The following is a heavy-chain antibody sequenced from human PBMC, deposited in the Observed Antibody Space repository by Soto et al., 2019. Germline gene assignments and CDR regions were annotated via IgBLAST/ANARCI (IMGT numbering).Heavy chain of an antibody. Sequence: SETLSLTCAVYGGSFSGYYWRWIRQPPGKGLEWIGEINHSGSTNYNPSLKSRVTISVDTSKNQFSLKLSSVTAADTAVYYCARELAMGKYYYYYGMDVWGQGTTVS. CDR2: INHSGST. D-gene: IGHD5-18*01. CDR3: ARELAMGKYYYYYGMDV. J-gene: IGHJ6*02. CDR1: GGSFSGYY. V-gene: IGHV4-34*01.